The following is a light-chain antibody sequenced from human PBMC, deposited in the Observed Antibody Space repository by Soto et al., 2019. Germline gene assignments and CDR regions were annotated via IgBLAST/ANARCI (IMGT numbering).Light chain of an antibody. CDR2: SSS. CDR3: SSWDDILNGYV. J-gene: IGLJ1*01. Sequence: QSVLAQPPSASGTPGQRVTISGSGGISNIGGNTVTWYQQLPGAAPKLLIFSSSLRPSGIPDRFSGSKSGTSASLAISGLQSEDEADYYCSSWDDILNGYVFGTGTKGTVL. V-gene: IGLV1-44*01. CDR1: ISNIGGNT.